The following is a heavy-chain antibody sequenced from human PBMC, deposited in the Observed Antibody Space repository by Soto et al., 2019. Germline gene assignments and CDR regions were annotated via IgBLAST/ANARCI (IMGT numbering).Heavy chain of an antibody. CDR3: VRAHCSGDSCQRDYYGMDV. D-gene: IGHD2-21*01. CDR2: INSDGSIT. J-gene: IGHJ6*02. Sequence: HPGGSLRLSCVASVFIFSRSWMHWVRHAPGRGLMWVSRINSDGSITDYADFVKGRFTISRDNAKNTLYLQMNSLRDEDTAVYYCVRAHCSGDSCQRDYYGMDVWGQGTSVTVSS. V-gene: IGHV3-74*01. CDR1: VFIFSRSW.